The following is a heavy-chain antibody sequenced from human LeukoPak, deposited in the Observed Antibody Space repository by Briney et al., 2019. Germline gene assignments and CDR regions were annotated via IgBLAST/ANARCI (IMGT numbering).Heavy chain of an antibody. CDR2: ISYDGSNK. CDR1: GFTFSSYG. Sequence: GGSLRLSCAASGFTFSSYGMHWVRQAPGKGLEWVAVISYDGSNKYYADSVKGRFTISRDNAKNSLYLQMNSLRAEDTAVYYCAREELENFDYWGQGTLVTVSS. J-gene: IGHJ4*02. CDR3: AREELENFDY. V-gene: IGHV3-30*03. D-gene: IGHD1-1*01.